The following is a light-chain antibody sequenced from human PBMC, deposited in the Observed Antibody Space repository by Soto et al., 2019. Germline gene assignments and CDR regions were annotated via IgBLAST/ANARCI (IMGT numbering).Light chain of an antibody. V-gene: IGKV3D-15*01. CDR2: DAS. CDR3: QQHNNWPPWT. CDR1: QTVRNN. Sequence: EIVLTQSPATLSFSPGERATLSCRASQTVRNNLAWYQQRPGQAPRLLIYDASSRATGIPARFSGSGSGTEFTLTISSLQSEDFAVYYCQQHNNWPPWTFGQGTKVDIK. J-gene: IGKJ1*01.